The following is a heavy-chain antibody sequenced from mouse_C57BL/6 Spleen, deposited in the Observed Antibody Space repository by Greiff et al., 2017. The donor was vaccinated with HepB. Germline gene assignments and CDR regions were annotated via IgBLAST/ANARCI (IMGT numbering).Heavy chain of an antibody. CDR2: ILPGSGST. CDR3: ARAGKIYYDYDDAMDY. J-gene: IGHJ4*01. CDR1: GYTFTGYW. D-gene: IGHD2-4*01. Sequence: VQLQQSGAELMKPGASVKLSCKATGYTFTGYWIEWVKQRPGHGLEWIGEILPGSGSTNYNEKFKGKATFTADTSSNTAYMQLSSLTTEDSAIYYCARAGKIYYDYDDAMDYWGQGTSVTVSS. V-gene: IGHV1-9*01.